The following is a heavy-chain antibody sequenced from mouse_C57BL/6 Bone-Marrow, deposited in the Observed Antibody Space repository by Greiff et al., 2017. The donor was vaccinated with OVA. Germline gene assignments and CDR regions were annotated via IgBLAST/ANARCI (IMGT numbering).Heavy chain of an antibody. Sequence: EVQRVESGPELVKPGASVKIPCKASGYTFTDYNMDWVKQSHGKSLEWIGDINPNNGGNIYNQKFKGKATLTVDKSSSTAYMERRSLTSEDTAVYYCARVGYYGSSYEYFDVWGTGTTVTVSS. D-gene: IGHD1-1*01. J-gene: IGHJ1*03. CDR1: GYTFTDYN. CDR3: ARVGYYGSSYEYFDV. V-gene: IGHV1-18*01. CDR2: INPNNGGN.